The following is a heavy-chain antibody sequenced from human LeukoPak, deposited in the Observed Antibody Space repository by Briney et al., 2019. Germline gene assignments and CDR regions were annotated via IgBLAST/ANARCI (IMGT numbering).Heavy chain of an antibody. J-gene: IGHJ4*02. CDR2: IYYSGST. CDR3: ASADGY. Sequence: KTSETLSLTCTVSGGSINSYYWSWIRQPPGKGLEWIGYIYYSGSTNYNPSLKSRVTISVDTSKNQFSLKLSSVTAADTAVYYCASADGYWGQGTLVTVSS. V-gene: IGHV4-59*01. CDR1: GGSINSYY.